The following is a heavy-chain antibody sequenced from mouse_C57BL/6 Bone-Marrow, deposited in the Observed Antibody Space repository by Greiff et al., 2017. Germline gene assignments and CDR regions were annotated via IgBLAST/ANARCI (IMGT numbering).Heavy chain of an antibody. CDR1: GFTFKNTY. V-gene: IGHV14-3*01. J-gene: IGHJ4*01. Sequence: EVQLQQSVAELVRPGASVKLSCTASGFTFKNTYMHWVKQRPEQGLEWIGWIDPANGNTKYATKFQGKATITADTSSNTAYMQLSSLTSEDAAVYYCARGESSYYMDYWGQGTTVTVSS. D-gene: IGHD1-1*01. CDR3: ARGESSYYMDY. CDR2: IDPANGNT.